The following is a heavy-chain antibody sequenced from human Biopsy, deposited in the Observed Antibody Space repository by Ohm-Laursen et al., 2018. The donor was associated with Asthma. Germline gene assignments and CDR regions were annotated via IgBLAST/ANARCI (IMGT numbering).Heavy chain of an antibody. V-gene: IGHV4-39*01. CDR1: GGSMTPTSHY. D-gene: IGHD3-3*01. CDR2: ISYGGKT. CDR3: ARRITIFGVVQKDHGMDA. J-gene: IGHJ6*02. Sequence: SQTLSLTCTVSGGSMTPTSHYWDWIRQAPGKGLEWIGYISYGGKTSYNPSLKNRVTISRDTSKNQFSLMLTSVTAADTAVYFCARRITIFGVVQKDHGMDAWGQGTTVIVSS.